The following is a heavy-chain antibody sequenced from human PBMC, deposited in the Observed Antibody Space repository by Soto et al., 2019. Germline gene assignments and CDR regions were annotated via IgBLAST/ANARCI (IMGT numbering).Heavy chain of an antibody. V-gene: IGHV3-9*01. CDR3: AKELFYYGSGSYYTIGGGYDAFDI. CDR2: ISWNSGSI. J-gene: IGHJ3*02. Sequence: GGSLRLSCAASGFTFDDYAMHWVRQARGKGLEWVSGISWNSGSIGYADSVKGRFTISRDNAKNSLYLQMNSLRAEDTALYYCAKELFYYGSGSYYTIGGGYDAFDIWGQGTMVTVSS. CDR1: GFTFDDYA. D-gene: IGHD3-10*01.